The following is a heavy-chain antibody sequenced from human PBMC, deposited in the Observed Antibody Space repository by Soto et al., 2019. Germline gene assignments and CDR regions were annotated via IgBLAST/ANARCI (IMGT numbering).Heavy chain of an antibody. J-gene: IGHJ4*02. CDR2: ISTYNGNT. CDR3: ARGPTDYYDNSGNYFLDY. CDR1: GYTFTTYG. V-gene: IGHV1-18*01. Sequence: QVQLVQSGAEVNKPGASVKVSCKASGYTFTTYGMSWARQAPGQGLDWMGWISTYNGNTKYAERLQGRVTMTTDTSTSTAYMELRSLRSDDTAVYYCARGPTDYYDNSGNYFLDYWGQGTLVTVSS. D-gene: IGHD3-22*01.